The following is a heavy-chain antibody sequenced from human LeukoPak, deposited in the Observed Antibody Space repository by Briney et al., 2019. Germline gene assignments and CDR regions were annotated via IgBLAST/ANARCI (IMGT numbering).Heavy chain of an antibody. D-gene: IGHD3-10*01. CDR1: GFTVSSNY. CDR2: SGSGGST. CDR3: VRGRGSYGWFDP. J-gene: IGHJ5*02. V-gene: IGHV3-53*01. Sequence: GGSLRLSCAASGFTVSSNYMSWVRQAPGKGLEWVSAISGSGGSTYYADSVKGRFTISRDDAKNTVDLQMNSLRGEDTAVYYCVRGRGSYGWFDPWGQGTLVTVSS.